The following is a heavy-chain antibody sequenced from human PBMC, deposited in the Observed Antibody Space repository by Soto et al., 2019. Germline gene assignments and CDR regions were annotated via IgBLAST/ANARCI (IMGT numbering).Heavy chain of an antibody. CDR2: INHSGST. Sequence: QVQLQQWGAGRLKPSKTLSLTCVAFGGSLMGSYWGGIGQPPGKGLGWIGEINHSGSTNYNPSLKSRVTISVDTSKNQFSLKLSSVTAADTAVYYCARGPGKVTFGGVIANRPYYYYGMDVWGQGTTVTVSS. V-gene: IGHV4-34*01. J-gene: IGHJ6*02. D-gene: IGHD3-16*02. CDR3: ARGPGKVTFGGVIANRPYYYYGMDV. CDR1: GGSLMGSY.